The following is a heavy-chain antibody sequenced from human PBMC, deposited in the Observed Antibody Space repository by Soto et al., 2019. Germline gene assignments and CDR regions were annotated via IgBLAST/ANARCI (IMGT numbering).Heavy chain of an antibody. J-gene: IGHJ3*02. CDR1: GFTFSSYG. V-gene: IGHV3-33*01. CDR3: ARWATVTTSAFDI. Sequence: GGSLRLSCAASGFTFSSYGMHWVRQAPGKGLEWVAVIWYDGSNKYYADSVKGRFTISRDNSKNTLYLQMNSLRAEGTAVYYCARWATVTTSAFDIWGQGTMVTVS. D-gene: IGHD4-4*01. CDR2: IWYDGSNK.